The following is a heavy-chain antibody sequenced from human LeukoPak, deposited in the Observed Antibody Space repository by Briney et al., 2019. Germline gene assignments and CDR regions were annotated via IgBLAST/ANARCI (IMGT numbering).Heavy chain of an antibody. Sequence: SETLSLTCAVYGGSFSGYYWSWIRQPPGKGLEWIGEINHSGSTNYNPSLKSRVTISVDTSKNQFSLKLSSVTAADTAVYYCARGVTLDYWGQGTLVTVSS. CDR2: INHSGST. CDR3: ARGVTLDY. J-gene: IGHJ4*02. CDR1: GGSFSGYY. D-gene: IGHD3-16*02. V-gene: IGHV4-34*01.